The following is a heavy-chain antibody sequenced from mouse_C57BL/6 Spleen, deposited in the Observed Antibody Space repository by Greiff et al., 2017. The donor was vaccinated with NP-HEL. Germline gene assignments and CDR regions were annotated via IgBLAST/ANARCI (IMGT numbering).Heavy chain of an antibody. CDR3: ASIDYYGSSLSYWYFDV. J-gene: IGHJ1*03. CDR1: GYTFTSYW. CDR2: IDPSDSET. V-gene: IGHV1-52*01. Sequence: QVQLQQPGAELVRPGSSVKLSCKASGYTFTSYWMHWVKQRPIQGLEWIGNIDPSDSETHYNQKFKGKATLTVDKSSSTAYMQRSSLTSEDSAVYYCASIDYYGSSLSYWYFDVWGTGTTVTVSS. D-gene: IGHD1-1*01.